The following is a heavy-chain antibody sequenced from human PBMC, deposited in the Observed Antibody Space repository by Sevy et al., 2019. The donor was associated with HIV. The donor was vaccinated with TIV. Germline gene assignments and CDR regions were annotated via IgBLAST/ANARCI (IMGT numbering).Heavy chain of an antibody. D-gene: IGHD6-19*01. CDR3: ARTTSGWFDY. Sequence: SQTLSLTCAISGDSASSNSVAWNWIRQSPSRGLEWLGRTYYRPPWHTDYAVTVKSRTTVNTDTSKYQFSLQLNSVTPDDTAVEYCARTTSGWFDYWGQGTPVTVSS. CDR2: TYYRPPWHT. J-gene: IGHJ4*02. V-gene: IGHV6-1*01. CDR1: GDSASSNSVA.